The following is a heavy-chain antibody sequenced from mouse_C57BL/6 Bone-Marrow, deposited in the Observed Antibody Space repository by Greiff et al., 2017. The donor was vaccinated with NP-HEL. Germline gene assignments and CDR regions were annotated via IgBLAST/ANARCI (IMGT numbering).Heavy chain of an antibody. CDR3: ARRAQARGAWFAY. Sequence: VQLQQSDAELVKPGASVKISCKVSGYTFTDHTIHWMKQRPEQGLEWIGYIYPRDCSTKYNEKFKGKATLTADKSSSTAYMQLNSLTSEDSAVYFCARRAQARGAWFAYWGQGTLVTVSA. CDR1: GYTFTDHT. V-gene: IGHV1-78*01. J-gene: IGHJ3*01. D-gene: IGHD3-2*02. CDR2: IYPRDCST.